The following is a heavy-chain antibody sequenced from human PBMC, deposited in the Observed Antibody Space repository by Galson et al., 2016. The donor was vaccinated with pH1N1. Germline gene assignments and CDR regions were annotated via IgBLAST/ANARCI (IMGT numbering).Heavy chain of an antibody. V-gene: IGHV5-51*01. Sequence: QSGAEVKKPGESLKISRKGSGYRFPSSWIGWVRQMPGKGLEWMGIIYLGGSLIRYRPSFQGQVTISADKSVNIVYLEWVSLKASDTAMYYCARQNDYGDYRGDAFDIWGQGTMVTVSS. CDR2: IYLGGSLI. D-gene: IGHD4-17*01. CDR3: ARQNDYGDYRGDAFDI. J-gene: IGHJ3*02. CDR1: GYRFPSSW.